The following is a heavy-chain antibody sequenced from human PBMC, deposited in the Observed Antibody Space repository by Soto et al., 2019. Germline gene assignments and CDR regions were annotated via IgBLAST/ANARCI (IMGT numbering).Heavy chain of an antibody. Sequence: PSETLSLTCRVSGGSIITDTYKWGWVRQSPGKGLEWLGSVFYSGSYSYNPSLKGRITFSVDTSKNQLSLMLTSVTAADTAVYYCVRGKGYYGFHDFWGPGAIVTVYS. CDR2: VFYSGSY. CDR1: GGSIITDTYK. D-gene: IGHD3-3*01. J-gene: IGHJ4*02. V-gene: IGHV4-39*01. CDR3: VRGKGYYGFHDF.